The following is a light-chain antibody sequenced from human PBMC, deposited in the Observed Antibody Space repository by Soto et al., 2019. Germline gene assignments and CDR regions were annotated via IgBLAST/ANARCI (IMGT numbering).Light chain of an antibody. Sequence: QSALTQPPSASGSPGQSVTISCTGTSSDVGAYNYVSWYQQYPGKAPKLMIYEVNKRPSGVPDRFSGSKSGKTASLTVSGLQPEDEADYHCTSYAGGNMWVFGGGTKLPS. V-gene: IGLV2-8*01. CDR2: EVN. CDR1: SSDVGAYNY. CDR3: TSYAGGNMWV. J-gene: IGLJ3*02.